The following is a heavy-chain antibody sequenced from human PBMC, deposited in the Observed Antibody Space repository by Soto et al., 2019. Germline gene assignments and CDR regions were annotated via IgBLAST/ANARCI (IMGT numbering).Heavy chain of an antibody. CDR2: ISVSGGST. D-gene: IGHD3-3*01. CDR1: GINFGSCA. CDR3: AKVYDFWSGYWPDLGYYFAY. Sequence: GALRSSRAGSGINFGSCAVSRVRQAPGKGMEWVLAISVSGGSTYYADSVKGRFTISRDNSKNTLYLQMNSLRAEDTAVYYCAKVYDFWSGYWPDLGYYFAYWAQGTLVTGSS. J-gene: IGHJ4*01. V-gene: IGHV3-23*01.